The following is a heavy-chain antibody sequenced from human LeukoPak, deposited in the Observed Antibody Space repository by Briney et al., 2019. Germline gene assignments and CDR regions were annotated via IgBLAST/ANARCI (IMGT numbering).Heavy chain of an antibody. D-gene: IGHD3-22*01. J-gene: IGHJ4*02. CDR3: ARDLYDSSGYYNY. Sequence: PGGSLRLSCAASGFTFSSYSMNWVRQAPGKGLEWVSSISSSSSYIYYADSVKGRFTISRDNAKNSLYLQMNSPRAEDTAVYYCARDLYDSSGYYNYWGQGTLVTVSS. CDR1: GFTFSSYS. CDR2: ISSSSSYI. V-gene: IGHV3-21*01.